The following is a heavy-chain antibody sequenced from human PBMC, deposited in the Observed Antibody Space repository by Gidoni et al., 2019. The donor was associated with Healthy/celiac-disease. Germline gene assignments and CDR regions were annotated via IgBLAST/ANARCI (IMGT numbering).Heavy chain of an antibody. J-gene: IGHJ3*02. CDR2: IIPILGIA. CDR1: GGPFSSYT. V-gene: IGHV1-69*08. D-gene: IGHD2-2*01. CDR3: ARDGPRTKGAFDI. Sequence: VQLVQSGAEVQKPGSSVKVSCKASGGPFSSYTISWVRQAPGQGLEWMGRIIPILGIANYAQKFQGRVTITADKSTSTAYMELSSLRSEDTAVYYCARDGPRTKGAFDIWGQGTMVTVSS.